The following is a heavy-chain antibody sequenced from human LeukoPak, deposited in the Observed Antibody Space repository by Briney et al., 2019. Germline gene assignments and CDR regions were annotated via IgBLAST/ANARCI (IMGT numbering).Heavy chain of an antibody. CDR1: GDSINSYH. V-gene: IGHV4-4*07. CDR2: IHMSGST. J-gene: IGHJ4*02. D-gene: IGHD3-22*01. Sequence: PSETLSLTCTVSGDSINSYHWSWIRQPAGKGLEWIGRIHMSGSTNYNPSLRSRVAISMDNSKNQFSLKLKSVTAADTAVYYCARDDSSRDDSGGYHYWGQRTLVTISS. CDR3: ARDDSSRDDSGGYHY.